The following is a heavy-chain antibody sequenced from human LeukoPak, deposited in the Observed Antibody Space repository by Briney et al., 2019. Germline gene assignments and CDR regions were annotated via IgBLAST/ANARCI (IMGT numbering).Heavy chain of an antibody. Sequence: GESLKISLQGSGYRFTSYWIGWGRPMPGKGVEWMGIIYHGDSDTRYCPSFQGQVTISADKSISTAYLQWSSLKASDTAMYYCASRLSRERRDAFDIWGQGTMVTVSS. CDR2: IYHGDSDT. CDR1: GYRFTSYW. D-gene: IGHD1-1*01. J-gene: IGHJ3*02. CDR3: ASRLSRERRDAFDI. V-gene: IGHV5-51*01.